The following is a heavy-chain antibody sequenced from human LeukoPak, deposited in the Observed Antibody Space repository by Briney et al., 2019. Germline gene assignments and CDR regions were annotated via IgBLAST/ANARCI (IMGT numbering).Heavy chain of an antibody. CDR1: GFTFSSYA. CDR2: ISGSGGST. J-gene: IGHJ4*02. D-gene: IGHD6-6*01. Sequence: GGSLRLSCAASGFTFSSYAMSWVRQAPGKGLEWVSAISGSGGSTYYADSVKGQFTISRDNSKNTLYLQMNSLRAEDTAVYYCAKDGGIAARPYYFDYWGQGTLVTVSS. CDR3: AKDGGIAARPYYFDY. V-gene: IGHV3-23*01.